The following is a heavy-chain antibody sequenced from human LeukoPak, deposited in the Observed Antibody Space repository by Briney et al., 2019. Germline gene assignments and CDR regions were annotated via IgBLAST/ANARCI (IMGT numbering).Heavy chain of an antibody. Sequence: GGSLRLSCAASGFTFSSYAMHWVRQAPGKGLEGLAVISYDGSNKYYADSVKGRFTISRDISKNTLYLQMNSLRSEDTAVYYCARFTDSSGYYSRVPDAFDIWGQGTMVTVSS. J-gene: IGHJ3*02. CDR1: GFTFSSYA. D-gene: IGHD3-22*01. V-gene: IGHV3-30-3*01. CDR3: ARFTDSSGYYSRVPDAFDI. CDR2: ISYDGSNK.